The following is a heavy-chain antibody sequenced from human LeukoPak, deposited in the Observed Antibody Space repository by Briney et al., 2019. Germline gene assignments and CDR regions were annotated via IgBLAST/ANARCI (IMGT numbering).Heavy chain of an antibody. D-gene: IGHD3-10*01. CDR3: ARGPHITMVRGPVGNWFDP. V-gene: IGHV1-3*01. Sequence: GASVKVSCKASEYTFTSYAMHWVRQAPGQRLEWMGWINAGNANTKYSQKFQGRATITRDTSASTAYMELSSLRSEDTAVYYCARGPHITMVRGPVGNWFDPWGQGTLVTVSS. CDR1: EYTFTSYA. J-gene: IGHJ5*02. CDR2: INAGNANT.